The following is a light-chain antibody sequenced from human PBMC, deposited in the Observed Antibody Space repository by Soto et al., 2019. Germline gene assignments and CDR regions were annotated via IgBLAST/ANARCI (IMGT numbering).Light chain of an antibody. CDR3: QKSNKCPLT. Sequence: EVVLTQSPATLSLSPGERATLSCRASQSVSSYLAWYQQKPGQAPRLLIYDASKRATGIPARFSGSGSGTDFTLTISSRPPGDFAIYYSQKSNKCPLTFGGGTRVDIK. J-gene: IGKJ4*02. CDR1: QSVSSY. V-gene: IGKV3-11*01. CDR2: DAS.